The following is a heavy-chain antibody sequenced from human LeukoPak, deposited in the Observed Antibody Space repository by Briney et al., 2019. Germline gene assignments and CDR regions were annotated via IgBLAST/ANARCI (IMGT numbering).Heavy chain of an antibody. Sequence: PGGSLRLSCAASGFTLSSYEMNWVRQSPGEGVEWVSYLSSSGSTIHYAESVKGRFTISRDNAKNSLYLQVNSLRADDTAVYYCARLRRYVSDYYYGMDVWGQGTTVTVSS. J-gene: IGHJ6*02. CDR3: ARLRRYVSDYYYGMDV. CDR2: LSSSGSTI. CDR1: GFTLSSYE. V-gene: IGHV3-48*03. D-gene: IGHD5-12*01.